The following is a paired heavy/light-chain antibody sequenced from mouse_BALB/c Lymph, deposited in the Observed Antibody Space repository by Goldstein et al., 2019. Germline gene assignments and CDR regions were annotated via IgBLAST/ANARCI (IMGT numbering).Light chain of an antibody. Sequence: EIVLTQSPAITAASLGQKVTITCSASSSVSYMHWYQQKSGTSPKPWIYEISKLASGVPARFSGSGSGTSYSLTISSMEAEDAAIYYCQQWNYPWTFGGGTKLEIK. CDR3: QQWNYPWT. V-gene: IGKV4-86*01. CDR1: SSVSY. CDR2: EIS. J-gene: IGKJ1*01.
Heavy chain of an antibody. D-gene: IGHD2-12*01. V-gene: IGHV5-17*02. Sequence: DVQLVESGGGLVQPGGSRKLSCAASGFTFSSFGMHWVRQAPEKGLEWVAYISSGSSTIYYADTVKGRFTISRDNPKNTLFLQMTSLRSEDTAMYYCARLVTTGGGYFDYWGQGTTLTVSS. J-gene: IGHJ2*01. CDR2: ISSGSSTI. CDR1: GFTFSSFG. CDR3: ARLVTTGGGYFDY.